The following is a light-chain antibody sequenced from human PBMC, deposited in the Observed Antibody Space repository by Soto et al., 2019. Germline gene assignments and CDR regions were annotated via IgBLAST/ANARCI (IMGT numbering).Light chain of an antibody. CDR1: QSVSSSY. Sequence: EIVLTQSPGTLSLSPGGRATLSCRASQSVSSSYLAWYQQKPGQAPRLLIYGASSRATGIPDRFSGSGSGTDFTLTISRLEPEYFAVYYCQQYGSSPGTFGQGTKVDIK. V-gene: IGKV3-20*01. CDR2: GAS. J-gene: IGKJ1*01. CDR3: QQYGSSPGT.